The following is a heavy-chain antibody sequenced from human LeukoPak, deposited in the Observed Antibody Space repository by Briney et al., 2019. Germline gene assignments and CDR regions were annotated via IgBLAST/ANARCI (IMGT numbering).Heavy chain of an antibody. CDR1: GFTFSSYE. CDR2: ISSSGSTI. Sequence: GGSLRLSCAASGFTFSSYEMNWVRQAPGKGLEWASYISSSGSTIYYADSVKGRFTISRDNAKNSLYLQMNSLRAEDTAVYYCARVGSGSYLNYYYYMDVWGKGTTVTVSS. V-gene: IGHV3-48*03. D-gene: IGHD1-26*01. J-gene: IGHJ6*03. CDR3: ARVGSGSYLNYYYYMDV.